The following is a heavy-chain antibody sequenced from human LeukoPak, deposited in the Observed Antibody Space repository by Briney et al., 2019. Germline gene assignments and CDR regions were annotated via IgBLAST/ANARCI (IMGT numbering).Heavy chain of an antibody. J-gene: IGHJ4*02. CDR1: GGSISGYY. D-gene: IGHD2-21*01. CDR3: ASSKFRSTFDY. V-gene: IGHV4-4*07. CDR2: MYTSGST. Sequence: SETLSLTCTVSGGSISGYYWSWIRQPAGKGLQWIGRMYTSGSTNYNPSLKSRVTLSVDTSKNQFSLKLSSVTAADTAVYYCASSKFRSTFDYWGQGTLVTVSS.